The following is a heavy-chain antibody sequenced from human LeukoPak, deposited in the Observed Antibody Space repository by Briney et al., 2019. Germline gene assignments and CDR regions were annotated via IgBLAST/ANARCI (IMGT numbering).Heavy chain of an antibody. CDR2: IYTSGST. Sequence: PSETLSLTCTVSGGSISSYYWSWIRQPAGKGLEWIGRIYTSGSTNYNPSLKSRVTMSVDTSKNQFSLKLSSVTAADTAVYYCARYHMTTVVKDWFDPWGQGTLVTVSS. CDR1: GGSISSYY. V-gene: IGHV4-4*07. CDR3: ARYHMTTVVKDWFDP. J-gene: IGHJ5*02. D-gene: IGHD4-23*01.